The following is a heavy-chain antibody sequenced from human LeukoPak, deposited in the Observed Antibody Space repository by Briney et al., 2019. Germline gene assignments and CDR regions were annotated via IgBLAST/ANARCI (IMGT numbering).Heavy chain of an antibody. Sequence: SETLSLTCAVSGGPFSGYYWSWIRQPPGKGLEWIGEINHSGSTNYNPSLKSRVTISVDTSKNQFYLKLSSVTAADTAVYYCARDGDSSWFQYYYYYMDVWGKGTTVTVSS. CDR1: GGPFSGYY. D-gene: IGHD6-13*01. J-gene: IGHJ6*03. CDR2: INHSGST. V-gene: IGHV4-34*01. CDR3: ARDGDSSWFQYYYYYMDV.